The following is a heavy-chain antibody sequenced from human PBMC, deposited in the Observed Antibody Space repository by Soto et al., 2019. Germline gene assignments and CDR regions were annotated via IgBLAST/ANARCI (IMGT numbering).Heavy chain of an antibody. CDR3: SKDPQQWASILIDY. Sequence: GGSLRLSCAASGFTFSSYAMSWVRQAPGKGLEWVSAISGSGGSTYYADSVKGRFTISRDNSKNTLYLQMNSLRAEDTAVYYCSKDPQQWASILIDYWGQGTLVTVSS. CDR1: GFTFSSYA. D-gene: IGHD6-19*01. J-gene: IGHJ4*02. V-gene: IGHV3-23*01. CDR2: ISGSGGST.